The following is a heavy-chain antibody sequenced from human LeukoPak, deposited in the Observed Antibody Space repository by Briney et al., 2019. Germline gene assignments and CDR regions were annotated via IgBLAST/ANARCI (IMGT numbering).Heavy chain of an antibody. CDR2: IYYSGST. V-gene: IGHV4-59*08. CDR1: GDSINNYY. J-gene: IGHJ4*02. Sequence: SETLSLTCTVSGDSINNYYWSWIRQPPGKGLGWIGYIYYSGSTNYNPSLKSRVTISVDTSKNQFSLNLSSVTAADTAVYYCAGHDPRGEPARLGFFDYWGQGTLVTVSS. CDR3: AGHDPRGEPARLGFFDY. D-gene: IGHD6-6*01.